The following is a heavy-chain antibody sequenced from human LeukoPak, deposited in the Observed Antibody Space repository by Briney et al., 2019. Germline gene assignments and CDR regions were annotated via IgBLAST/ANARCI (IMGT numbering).Heavy chain of an antibody. CDR2: ISSSSSYI. V-gene: IGHV3-21*01. CDR3: ARDGEYSTGWYQH. Sequence: PGGSLRLSCAASGFTFNDYSMNWVRQAPGKGLEWVSSISSSSSYIYYGDSVKGRFTISRDNAKNSLFLQMNSQRAEDTAVYYCARDGEYSTGWYQHWGQGTLVTVSS. J-gene: IGHJ4*02. CDR1: GFTFNDYS. D-gene: IGHD6-19*01.